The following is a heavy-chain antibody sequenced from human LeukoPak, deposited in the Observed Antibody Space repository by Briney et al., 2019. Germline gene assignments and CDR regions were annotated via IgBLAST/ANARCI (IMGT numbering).Heavy chain of an antibody. CDR1: GFTVSSNY. CDR3: AMNSGGRFDY. D-gene: IGHD2/OR15-2a*01. CDR2: ISSNGGST. Sequence: GGSLRLSCAASGFTVSSNYMSWVRQAPGKGLEYVSAISSNGGSTYYANSVKGRFTISRDNSKNTLYLQMGSLRAEDMAVYYCAMNSGGRFDYWGQGTLVTVSS. V-gene: IGHV3-64*01. J-gene: IGHJ4*02.